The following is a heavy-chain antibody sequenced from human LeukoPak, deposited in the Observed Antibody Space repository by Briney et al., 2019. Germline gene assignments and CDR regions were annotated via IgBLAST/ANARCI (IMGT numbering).Heavy chain of an antibody. J-gene: IGHJ3*02. Sequence: GGSLRLSCAASGFTFSSYAMHWVRQAPGKGLEWVAVISYDGSNKYYADSVKGRFTISRDNAKNSLYLQMNSLRAEDTAVYYCARGNGDAFDIWGQGTMVTVSS. CDR1: GFTFSSYA. CDR3: ARGNGDAFDI. CDR2: ISYDGSNK. V-gene: IGHV3-30-3*01.